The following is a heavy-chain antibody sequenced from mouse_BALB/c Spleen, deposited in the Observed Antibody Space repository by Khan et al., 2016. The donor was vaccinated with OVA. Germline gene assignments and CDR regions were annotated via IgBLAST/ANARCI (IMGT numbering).Heavy chain of an antibody. Sequence: VQLKQSGAELVRPGALVKLSCKASGFNIKDYYMLWVKQRPEQGLEWIGWIDPENGNTIYDPKFQGKASITADTSSNTAYLQLSSLTSEDTVVYYCARRGYGNYWFAYWGQGTLVTVSA. CDR3: ARRGYGNYWFAY. CDR1: GFNIKDYY. D-gene: IGHD2-1*01. J-gene: IGHJ3*01. CDR2: IDPENGNT. V-gene: IGHV14-1*02.